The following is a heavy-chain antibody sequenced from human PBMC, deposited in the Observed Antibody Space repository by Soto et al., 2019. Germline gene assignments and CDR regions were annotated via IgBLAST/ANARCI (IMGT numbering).Heavy chain of an antibody. CDR1: GLSITDSEMG. V-gene: IGHV2-26*01. D-gene: IGHD6-19*01. J-gene: IGHJ5*02. CDR3: ARRHLAVAVSPWFDP. Sequence: QVTLKESGPVLVKPTETLTLRCTVSGLSITDSEMGVSWIRQPPGQPLEWLAHIDSSGEKSYRTFLKSRLAISKDTSKSQIVLTMMSMDPADTATYYCARRHLAVAVSPWFDPWGQGIPVTVSS. CDR2: IDSSGEK.